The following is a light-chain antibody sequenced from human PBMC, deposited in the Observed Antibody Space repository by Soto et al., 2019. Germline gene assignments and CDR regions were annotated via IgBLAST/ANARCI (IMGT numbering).Light chain of an antibody. V-gene: IGKV3-20*01. Sequence: EIVLTQSPDTLSLSPGERATLSCRASQSVSKMFLAWYQQKPGQAPRLLIYAASSRATGIPDRFSGSGSGTEFTLTISRLETEDFAVYYCQQYGTSPYTFGQGTKLEIK. J-gene: IGKJ2*01. CDR2: AAS. CDR1: QSVSKMF. CDR3: QQYGTSPYT.